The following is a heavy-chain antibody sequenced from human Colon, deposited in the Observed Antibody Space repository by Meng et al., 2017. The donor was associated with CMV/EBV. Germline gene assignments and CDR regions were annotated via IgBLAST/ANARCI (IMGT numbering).Heavy chain of an antibody. J-gene: IGHJ4*02. V-gene: IGHV3-23*01. CDR1: GVTFSNYA. CDR3: HGSGGYSY. Sequence: GESLKISCEASGVTFSNYAMSWVRQAPGKGLEWVSTITRGADGTYYADSVKGRFAISRDNSKNRVFLQMNSLRAEDTAIYYCHGSGGYSYWGQGSLVTVSS. D-gene: IGHD1-26*01. CDR2: ITRGADGT.